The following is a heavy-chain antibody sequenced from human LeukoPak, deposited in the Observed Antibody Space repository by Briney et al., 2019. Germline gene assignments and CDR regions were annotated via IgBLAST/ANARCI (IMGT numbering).Heavy chain of an antibody. V-gene: IGHV3-73*01. D-gene: IGHD6-19*01. CDR1: GFTFSGSA. J-gene: IGHJ4*02. Sequence: GGSLKLSCAASGFTFSGSAMHWVRQASGKGLEWVGRIRSKANSYATAYAASVKGRFTISRDDSKNTAYLKMNGLKTEDTAVYYCTTGIAVAGRDYWGQGTLVTVSS. CDR3: TTGIAVAGRDY. CDR2: IRSKANSYAT.